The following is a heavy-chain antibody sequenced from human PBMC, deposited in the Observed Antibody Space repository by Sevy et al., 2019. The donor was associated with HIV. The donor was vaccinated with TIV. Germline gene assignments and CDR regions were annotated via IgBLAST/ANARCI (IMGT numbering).Heavy chain of an antibody. V-gene: IGHV1-24*01. J-gene: IGHJ4*02. D-gene: IGHD3-22*01. Sequence: GESLKISCKFSGHTLTELPIHWVRQAPGKRLEWMGRFDPEDGERIYAQKFQGRVTMTEDTSTDTAYMELSSLRSEDTALYYCASTREYYSDNSGYFDYWGQGTLVTVSS. CDR1: GHTLTELP. CDR2: FDPEDGER. CDR3: ASTREYYSDNSGYFDY.